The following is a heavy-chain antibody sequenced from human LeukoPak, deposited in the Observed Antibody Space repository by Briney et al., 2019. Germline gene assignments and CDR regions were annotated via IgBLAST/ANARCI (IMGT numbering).Heavy chain of an antibody. D-gene: IGHD3-10*01. CDR1: GGSISDYY. J-gene: IGHJ4*02. CDR3: ARAYYYGSGSYGLDY. V-gene: IGHV4-59*08. Sequence: SETLSLTCTVSGGSISDYYWTWIRQSPGTGLEWIGYMDYSGSTAYNPSLKSRVTISIDTSKKQFSLELSSVTAADTAVYYCARAYYYGSGSYGLDYWGQGTLVTVSS. CDR2: MDYSGST.